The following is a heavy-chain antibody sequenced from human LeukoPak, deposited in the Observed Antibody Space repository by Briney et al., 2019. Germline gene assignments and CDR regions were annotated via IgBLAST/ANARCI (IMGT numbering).Heavy chain of an antibody. Sequence: PGRSLRLSCAASGFTFDDYAMHWVRQAPGKGLEWVSGISWNSGSIGYADSVKGRFTISRDNAKNSLYLQMNSLRAEDTALYYCAKDTGVWFGIDNWFDPWGQGTLVTVSS. CDR3: AKDTGVWFGIDNWFDP. V-gene: IGHV3-9*01. D-gene: IGHD3-10*01. J-gene: IGHJ5*02. CDR2: ISWNSGSI. CDR1: GFTFDDYA.